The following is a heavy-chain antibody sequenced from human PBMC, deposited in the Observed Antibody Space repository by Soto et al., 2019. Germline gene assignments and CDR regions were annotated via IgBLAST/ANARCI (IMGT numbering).Heavy chain of an antibody. J-gene: IGHJ6*02. CDR2: IKQDGSEK. CDR3: ARWGYYDSSGYTYYYYGMDV. D-gene: IGHD3-22*01. CDR1: GFTFSSYW. Sequence: GGSLRLSCAASGFTFSSYWMSWVRQAPGKGLEWVANIKQDGSEKYYADSVKGRFTISRDNAKNSLYLQMNSLRAEDTAVYYCARWGYYDSSGYTYYYYGMDVWGQGTTVTVSS. V-gene: IGHV3-7*01.